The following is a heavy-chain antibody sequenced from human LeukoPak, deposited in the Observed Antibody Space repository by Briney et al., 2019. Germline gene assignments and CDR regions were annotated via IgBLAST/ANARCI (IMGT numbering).Heavy chain of an antibody. V-gene: IGHV3-7*04. CDR2: IKQDGSEK. J-gene: IGHJ4*02. CDR3: ARTRSMVPFDY. D-gene: IGHD6-13*01. CDR1: GFTFSSYW. Sequence: PGGSLRLSCAASGFTFSSYWMSWVRQAPGKGLEWVANIKQDGSEKYYVDSVKGRFTISRDNAKKSLYLQMSSLRVEDTAVYYCARTRSMVPFDYWGQGTLVTVAS.